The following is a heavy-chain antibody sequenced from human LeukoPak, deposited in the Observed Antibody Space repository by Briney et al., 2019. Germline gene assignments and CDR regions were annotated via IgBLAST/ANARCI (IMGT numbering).Heavy chain of an antibody. CDR2: IYPSDGST. Sequence: ASVTVSFTSSGYTFTINYIHWVRQAPGQGLEWMGMIYPSDGSTSYAQKFQGRVTVTRDTSTSTVHMELSGLRSEDTAVYYCARDQEGFDHWGQGTLVTVSS. CDR3: ARDQEGFDH. V-gene: IGHV1-46*01. CDR1: GYTFTINY. J-gene: IGHJ4*02.